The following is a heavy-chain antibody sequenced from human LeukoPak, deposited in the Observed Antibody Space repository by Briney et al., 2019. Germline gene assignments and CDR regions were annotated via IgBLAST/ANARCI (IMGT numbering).Heavy chain of an antibody. CDR3: ARIGDGYNYYYFDS. Sequence: PETHCLTCTVSGGSVSSYYWSWIRQPPGKGLEWIGYVFYSGSTKYNPSLESRVTISVDTSKNQFSLKLSSVTAADTAVYYCARIGDGYNYYYFDSWGQGTLVTVSS. CDR2: VFYSGST. CDR1: GGSVSSYY. J-gene: IGHJ4*02. D-gene: IGHD5-24*01. V-gene: IGHV4-59*02.